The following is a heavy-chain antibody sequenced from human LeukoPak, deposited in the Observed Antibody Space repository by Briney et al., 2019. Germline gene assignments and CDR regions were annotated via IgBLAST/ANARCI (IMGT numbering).Heavy chain of an antibody. J-gene: IGHJ6*02. Sequence: GGSLRLSCAASGFTFSDYYMSWIRQAPGKGLEWVSYISSSGSTIYYADSVKGRYTISRDNAKNSLYLQMNSLRAEDTAVYYCARDPYSSGWPSYYYYGMDVWGQGTTVTVSS. V-gene: IGHV3-11*04. CDR1: GFTFSDYY. D-gene: IGHD6-19*01. CDR2: ISSSGSTI. CDR3: ARDPYSSGWPSYYYYGMDV.